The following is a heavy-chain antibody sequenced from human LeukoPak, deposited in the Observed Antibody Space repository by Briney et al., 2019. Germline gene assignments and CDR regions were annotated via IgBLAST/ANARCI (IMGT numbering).Heavy chain of an antibody. J-gene: IGHJ4*02. V-gene: IGHV4-38-2*02. CDR3: AREYYDILTGYSTLDY. CDR2: IYTSGST. Sequence: PSETLSLTCTVSGYSISSGYYWGWIRQPPGKGLEWIGRIYTSGSTNYNPSLKSRVTMSVDTSKNQFSLKLSSVTAADTAVYYCAREYYDILTGYSTLDYWGQGTLVTVSS. D-gene: IGHD3-9*01. CDR1: GYSISSGYY.